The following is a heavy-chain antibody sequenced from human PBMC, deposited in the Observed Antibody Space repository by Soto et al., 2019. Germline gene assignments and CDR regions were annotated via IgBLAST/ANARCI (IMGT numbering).Heavy chain of an antibody. Sequence: PWGALRLSCSSSGFTFISDSMNWVRQAPGKGLEWVSSISSSSSYIYYAYSVKGRFTISRDNAKNSLYLQMNSLRAEDTAVYYCARGIAAAGSDYWGQGTLVTVSS. V-gene: IGHV3-21*01. CDR2: ISSSSSYI. D-gene: IGHD6-13*01. J-gene: IGHJ4*02. CDR3: ARGIAAAGSDY. CDR1: GFTFISDS.